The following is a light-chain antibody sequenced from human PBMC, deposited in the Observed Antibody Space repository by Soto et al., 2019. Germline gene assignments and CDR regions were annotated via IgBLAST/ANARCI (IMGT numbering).Light chain of an antibody. CDR3: QQYGTPRSVT. Sequence: EIVLTQSPGTLSLSPGERVTLSCRASQMVPASYLAWYQQIPGQAPRLLIYGATNRATGIPDRFSGRGTGTDFTLTISKVEPEDFAVYYCQQYGTPRSVTFGQGTRLDI. CDR2: GAT. CDR1: QMVPASY. J-gene: IGKJ5*01. V-gene: IGKV3-20*01.